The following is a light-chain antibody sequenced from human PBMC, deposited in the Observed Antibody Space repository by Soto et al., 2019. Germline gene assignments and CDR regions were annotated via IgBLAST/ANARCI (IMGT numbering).Light chain of an antibody. J-gene: IGKJ5*01. Sequence: EIVLTQSPGTLSLSPGERATLSCRASQSVSSSNFAWYQQKPGHAPRLLIYGASSRATGIPDRFSGSGSGTDFTLTISRLEPEDFAVYYCQQYDDSPITFGQGTRLEIK. V-gene: IGKV3-20*01. CDR1: QSVSSSN. CDR3: QQYDDSPIT. CDR2: GAS.